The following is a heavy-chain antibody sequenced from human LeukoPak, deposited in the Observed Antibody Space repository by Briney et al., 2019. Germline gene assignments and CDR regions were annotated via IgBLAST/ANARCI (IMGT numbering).Heavy chain of an antibody. CDR1: GFTFSSYS. Sequence: GGSLRLSCAASGFTFSSYSMNWVRQAPGKGLEWVSSISSSSSYIYYADSAKGRFTISRDNAKNSLYLQMNSLRAEDTAVYYCARGEVAFGGGKGYWGQGTLVTVSS. J-gene: IGHJ4*02. CDR3: ARGEVAFGGGKGY. D-gene: IGHD3-16*01. V-gene: IGHV3-21*01. CDR2: ISSSSSYI.